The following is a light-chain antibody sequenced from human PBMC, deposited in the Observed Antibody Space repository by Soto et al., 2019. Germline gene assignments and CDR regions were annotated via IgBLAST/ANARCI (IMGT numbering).Light chain of an antibody. J-gene: IGLJ3*02. CDR2: LNSDGSH. Sequence: QLVLTQPPSASASLGASVKLTCTLSSGHNSYAIAWHQQQPEKGPRYLMKLNSDGSHSKGDGIPDRFSGSSSGAERYLTISSLQSGDEADYYCQTWSTDIRVFGGGTKVTVL. V-gene: IGLV4-69*01. CDR3: QTWSTDIRV. CDR1: SGHNSYA.